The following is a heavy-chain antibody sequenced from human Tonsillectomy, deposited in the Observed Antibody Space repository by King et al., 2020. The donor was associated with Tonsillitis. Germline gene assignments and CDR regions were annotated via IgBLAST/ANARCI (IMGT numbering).Heavy chain of an antibody. D-gene: IGHD3-22*01. CDR1: GFTFSNAW. J-gene: IGHJ1*01. CDR3: TTDLTYYFDNSGYYQNPRFEYFQH. Sequence: VQLVESGGGLVKPGGSLRLSCAASGFTFSNAWMSWVRQAPGKGLEWVGRIKSKTDGGTTDYAAPVKGRFTISRDDSKNTLYLQMNSLKTEDTAVYYCTTDLTYYFDNSGYYQNPRFEYFQHWGQGTLVTVSS. V-gene: IGHV3-15*01. CDR2: IKSKTDGGTT.